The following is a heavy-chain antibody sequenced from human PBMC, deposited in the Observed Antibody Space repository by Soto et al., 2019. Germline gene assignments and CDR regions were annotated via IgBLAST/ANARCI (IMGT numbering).Heavy chain of an antibody. D-gene: IGHD3-22*01. CDR1: VGSISSGSYY. CDR2: IYYSGST. CDR3: ARMSGYYYDSSGRTGWFAP. Sequence: SETLSLTCTVSVGSISSGSYYWDWIRQPPGKGLEWIGSIYYSGSTYYNPSLKSRVTISVDTSKNQFSLKLSSVTAADTAVYYCARMSGYYYDSSGRTGWFAPWGQGTLVSASS. J-gene: IGHJ5*02. V-gene: IGHV4-39*01.